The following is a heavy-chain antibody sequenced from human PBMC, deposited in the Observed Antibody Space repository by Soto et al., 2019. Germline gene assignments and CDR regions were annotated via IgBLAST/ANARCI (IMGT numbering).Heavy chain of an antibody. CDR2: ISSSSSYI. Sequence: GGSLRLSCAASGFTFSSYSMNWVRQAPGKGLEWVSSISSSSSYIYYADSVKGRFTISRDNAKNSLYLQMNSLRAEDTAVYYCARDFYYDSRPPGAFDIWGQGTMVTVSS. CDR1: GFTFSSYS. V-gene: IGHV3-21*01. D-gene: IGHD3-22*01. CDR3: ARDFYYDSRPPGAFDI. J-gene: IGHJ3*02.